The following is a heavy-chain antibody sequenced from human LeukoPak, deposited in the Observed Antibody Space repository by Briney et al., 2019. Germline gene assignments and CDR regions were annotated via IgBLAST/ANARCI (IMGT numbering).Heavy chain of an antibody. CDR3: ARLNVLNNSVLHHFDR. CDR2: INYSGNT. V-gene: IGHV4-59*08. D-gene: IGHD1/OR15-1a*01. J-gene: IGHJ4*02. Sequence: RSSETLSLTCTVSGGSISDYYWSWSRQPPGKGLEWMAYINYSGNTNYNPSLKSRVTISVDTSKNHFSLKLNSVTAADPAVYYCARLNVLNNSVLHHFDRWGQGTLVTVSS. CDR1: GGSISDYY.